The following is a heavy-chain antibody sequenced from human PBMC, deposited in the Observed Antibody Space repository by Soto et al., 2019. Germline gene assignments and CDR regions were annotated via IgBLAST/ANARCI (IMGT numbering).Heavy chain of an antibody. Sequence: SETLSLTCVVSGYGISTSSYWGWVRQAPGKGLEWIGAINHRGNSYYNSSLKSRVTMSVDTSRNQFSLSLTSVTAADTAIYYCTREWGPSYYYDSSGFKPDSWGQGTLLTVSS. J-gene: IGHJ4*02. CDR1: GYGISTSSY. D-gene: IGHD3-22*01. CDR3: TREWGPSYYYDSSGFKPDS. V-gene: IGHV4-38-2*02. CDR2: INHRGNS.